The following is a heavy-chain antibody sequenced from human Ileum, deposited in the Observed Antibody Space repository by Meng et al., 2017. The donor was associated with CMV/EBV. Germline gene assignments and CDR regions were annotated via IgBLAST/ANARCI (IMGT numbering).Heavy chain of an antibody. CDR3: AKQHDEATTGFDS. J-gene: IGHJ4*02. Sequence: GCILGHYGVNWVRQAPGKGLEWVSAVSASGESTYYADSVRGRFTISRDNSKNTVYLQIYSLRAEDTALYYCAKQHDEATTGFDSWGQGTLVTVSS. CDR1: GCILGHYG. D-gene: IGHD1-26*01. V-gene: IGHV3-23*01. CDR2: VSASGEST.